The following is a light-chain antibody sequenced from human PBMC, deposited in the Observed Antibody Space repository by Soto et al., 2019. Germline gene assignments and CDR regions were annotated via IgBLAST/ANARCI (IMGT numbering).Light chain of an antibody. CDR1: QSVSSH. CDR2: DAS. V-gene: IGKV3-11*01. CDR3: VQRTTWPWT. J-gene: IGKJ1*01. Sequence: EIVLTQSPGTLSLSPGERATLSCRASQSVSSHLAWYQQKPGQAPRLLIYDASNRATGIPARFSGSGSGTDFTLTIRSLEPEDFAVYHCVQRTTWPWTCGQGSKVEIK.